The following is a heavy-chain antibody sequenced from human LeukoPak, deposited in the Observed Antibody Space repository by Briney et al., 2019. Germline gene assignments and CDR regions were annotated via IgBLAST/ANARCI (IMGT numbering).Heavy chain of an antibody. J-gene: IGHJ4*02. V-gene: IGHV3-66*02. Sequence: GGSLRLSCAASGFTVSSNYMSWDRQAPGKGLEWVSVIYSGGSTYYADSVKGRFTISRDTSKNTLYLQMNSLRAEDTAVYYCAKDPQIIVATISFLVYWGQGTLVTVSS. D-gene: IGHD5-12*01. CDR2: IYSGGST. CDR1: GFTVSSNY. CDR3: AKDPQIIVATISFLVY.